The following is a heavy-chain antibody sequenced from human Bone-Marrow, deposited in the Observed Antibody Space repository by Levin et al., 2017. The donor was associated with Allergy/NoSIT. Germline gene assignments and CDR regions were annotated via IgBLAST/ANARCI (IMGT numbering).Heavy chain of an antibody. D-gene: IGHD2-2*01. CDR1: GGSISSSNW. J-gene: IGHJ3*02. Sequence: SETLSLTCAVSGGSISSSNWWSWVRQPPGKGLEWIGEIYHSGSTNYNPSLKSRVTISVDKSKNQFSLKLSSVTAADTAVYYCARDLNPNIVVVPAAMAGAFDIWGQGTMVTVSS. CDR3: ARDLNPNIVVVPAAMAGAFDI. CDR2: IYHSGST. V-gene: IGHV4-4*02.